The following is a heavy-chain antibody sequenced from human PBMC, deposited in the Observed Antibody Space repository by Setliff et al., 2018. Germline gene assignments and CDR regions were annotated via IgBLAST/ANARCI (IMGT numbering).Heavy chain of an antibody. CDR1: GGSISSGSYY. J-gene: IGHJ6*03. V-gene: IGHV4-61*02. D-gene: IGHD1-1*01. CDR3: ARANKKLDYYYYYYMDV. CDR2: VYTNGGS. Sequence: PSETLSLTCTVSGGSISSGSYYWSWIRHPAGKGLEWIGRVYTNGGSDYNPFLKSRVSISLDTSKNQSSLKLISVTAADTAVYYCARANKKLDYYYYYYMDVWGKGTTVTVSS.